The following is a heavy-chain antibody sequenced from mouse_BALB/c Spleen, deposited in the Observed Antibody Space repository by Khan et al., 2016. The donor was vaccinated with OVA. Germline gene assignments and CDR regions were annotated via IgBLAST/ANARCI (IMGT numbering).Heavy chain of an antibody. V-gene: IGHV1S137*01. CDR2: ISTNYGDA. CDR3: VRGAKFAY. Sequence: QVQLKQSGAELVRPGVSVKISCKASGYTFTDYAMHWVKQRHAKSQEEIGVISTNYGDADYNQKFQGKASMTVDRSSSTVYLELARLTSEDSAIYYCVRGAKFAYWGQGTLVTVSA. J-gene: IGHJ3*01. CDR1: GYTFTDYA.